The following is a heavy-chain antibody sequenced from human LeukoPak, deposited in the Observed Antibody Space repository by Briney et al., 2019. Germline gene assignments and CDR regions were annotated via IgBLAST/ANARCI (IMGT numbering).Heavy chain of an antibody. Sequence: GGSLRLSCAASGFTVSTYGMSWVRQAPGKGPEWVSGFSGSEDSAYYADSVKGRFTISRDNSKNTLYLQMNSLRAEDTAVYYCARSPTGSGWYYFDYWGQGTLVTVSS. D-gene: IGHD6-19*01. CDR3: ARSPTGSGWYYFDY. CDR2: FSGSEDSA. CDR1: GFTVSTYG. V-gene: IGHV3-23*01. J-gene: IGHJ4*02.